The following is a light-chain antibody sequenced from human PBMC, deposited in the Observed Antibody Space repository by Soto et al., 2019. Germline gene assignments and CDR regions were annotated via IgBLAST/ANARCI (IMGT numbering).Light chain of an antibody. CDR2: GAS. V-gene: IGKV3-20*01. CDR1: QSVSTN. J-gene: IGKJ1*01. Sequence: IVLTQSPGTLSLSPGERASLSCRASQSVSTNLAWYQQKPGQAPRLLIYGASSRATGIPDRFSGSGSGTDFTLTISRLEPEDFAVYYCQHYGSSPETFGQGTKVDIK. CDR3: QHYGSSPET.